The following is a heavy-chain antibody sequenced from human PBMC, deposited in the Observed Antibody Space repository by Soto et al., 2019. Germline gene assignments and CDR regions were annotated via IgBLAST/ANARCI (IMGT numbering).Heavy chain of an antibody. Sequence: PGGSLRLSCATSGFSISDSYMSWIRQAPGKGLEWISYISPRSTFRDYADSLKGRFTISRDSVKNSVYLQMNNLTADDTGVYYCARGGGGGLFDPWGQGSLVPVSS. CDR3: ARGGGGGLFDP. D-gene: IGHD2-21*01. CDR1: GFSISDSY. J-gene: IGHJ5*02. V-gene: IGHV3-11*06. CDR2: ISPRSTFR.